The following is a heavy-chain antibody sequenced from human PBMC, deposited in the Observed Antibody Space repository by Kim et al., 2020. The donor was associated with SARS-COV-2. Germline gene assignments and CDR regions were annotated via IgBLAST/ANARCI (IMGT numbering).Heavy chain of an antibody. CDR2: SSSRTI. Sequence: SSSRTIYYADSVKGRFTISRDNAKNSLYLQMNSLRAEDTAVYYCARLPAPWGQGTLVTVSS. CDR3: ARLPAP. V-gene: IGHV3-48*01. J-gene: IGHJ5*02.